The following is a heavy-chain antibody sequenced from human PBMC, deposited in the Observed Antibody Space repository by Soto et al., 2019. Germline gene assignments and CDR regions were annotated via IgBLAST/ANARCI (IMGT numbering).Heavy chain of an antibody. J-gene: IGHJ6*02. CDR2: IYYSGST. CDR3: ARVIGPYYDFWSGYGMDV. V-gene: IGHV4-59*01. CDR1: GGSISSYC. D-gene: IGHD3-3*01. Sequence: SETLSLTCTVSGGSISSYCWSWIRQPPGKGLEWIGYIYYSGSTNYNPSLKSRVTISVGTSKNQFSLKLSSVTAADTAVYYCARVIGPYYDFWSGYGMDVWGQGTTVTVSS.